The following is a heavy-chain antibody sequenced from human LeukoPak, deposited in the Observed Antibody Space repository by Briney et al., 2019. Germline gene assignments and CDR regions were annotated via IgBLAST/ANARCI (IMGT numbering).Heavy chain of an antibody. Sequence: GGSLRLSCAASGSTFSGSPMHWVRQASGKGLEWVGRIRSKANSYATTYAASVKGRFTISRDDSKNTAYLQMNSLKTEDTAVYYCASPYYDILTGYYGYWGQGTLVTVSS. CDR2: IRSKANSYAT. CDR1: GSTFSGSP. J-gene: IGHJ4*02. D-gene: IGHD3-9*01. CDR3: ASPYYDILTGYYGY. V-gene: IGHV3-73*01.